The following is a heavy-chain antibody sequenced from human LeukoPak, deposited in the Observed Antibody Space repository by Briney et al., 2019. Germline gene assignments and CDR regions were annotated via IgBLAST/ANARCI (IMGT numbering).Heavy chain of an antibody. CDR3: AKGILRQFDWSPADS. J-gene: IGHJ4*02. D-gene: IGHD3-9*01. CDR2: ISGSGSTT. V-gene: IGHV3-23*01. Sequence: GGSLRLSCAASGFTFSSFPMTWVRQAPGKGLEWLSTISGSGSTTYYADSVKGRFTISRDNSKNTLYLQTNSLRADDTAVYYCAKGILRQFDWSPADSWGQGTLVTVSS. CDR1: GFTFSSFP.